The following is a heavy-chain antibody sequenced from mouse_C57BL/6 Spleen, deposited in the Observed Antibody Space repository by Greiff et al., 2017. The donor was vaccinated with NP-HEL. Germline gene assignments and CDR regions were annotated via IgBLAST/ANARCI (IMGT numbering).Heavy chain of an antibody. CDR3: ARAGYYAMDY. CDR1: GFTFSDYG. V-gene: IGHV5-17*01. CDR2: ISSGSSTI. J-gene: IGHJ4*01. Sequence: EVKLVESGGGLVKPGGSLKLSCAASGFTFSDYGMHWVRQAPEKGLEWVAYISSGSSTIYYADTVKGRFTISRDNARHTLFLQMTSLRSEATAMYYCARAGYYAMDYWGQGTSVTVSS.